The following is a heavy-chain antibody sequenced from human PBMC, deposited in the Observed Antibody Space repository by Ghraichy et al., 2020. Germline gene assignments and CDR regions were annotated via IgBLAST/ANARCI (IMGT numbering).Heavy chain of an antibody. Sequence: SETLSLTCSVSGASISRSYFNWGWFRRPPGKGLEWIGSMSYSGDSYYNPSLKSRVSMSTDTAKNQFSLNLTSVTAADTAIYYCARHSDYSSSWPYSYYGLDVWGQGTTVTVTS. V-gene: IGHV4-39*01. CDR3: ARHSDYSSSWPYSYYGLDV. CDR1: GASISRSYFN. D-gene: IGHD6-13*01. CDR2: MSYSGDS. J-gene: IGHJ6*02.